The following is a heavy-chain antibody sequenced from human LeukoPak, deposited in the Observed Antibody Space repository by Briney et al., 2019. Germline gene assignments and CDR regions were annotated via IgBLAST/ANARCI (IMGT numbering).Heavy chain of an antibody. V-gene: IGHV3-30-3*01. CDR3: ARLWGCCSGGSC. D-gene: IGHD2-15*01. CDR2: ISYDGSNK. CDR1: GFTFSSYA. J-gene: IGHJ4*02. Sequence: GGSLRLSCAASGFTFSSYAMHWVRQAPGKGLEWVAVISYDGSNKYYADSVKGRFTISRDNSKNTLYLQMNSLRAEDTAVYYCARLWGCCSGGSCWGQGTLVTVSS.